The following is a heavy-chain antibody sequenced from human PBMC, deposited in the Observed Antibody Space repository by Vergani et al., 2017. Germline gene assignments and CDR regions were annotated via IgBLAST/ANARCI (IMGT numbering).Heavy chain of an antibody. Sequence: EVQLVESGGALIQPGGSLRLSCAASGFNFNNYVITWIRQAPGRGLEWVSGISVSGRSIYYADSVKGRFTISRDNSKNTLSLQMNSLRAADTAVYYCAKQGGYDFWSGQYYFDIWGQGTLVTVSS. CDR2: ISVSGRSI. D-gene: IGHD3-3*01. V-gene: IGHV3-23*04. CDR1: GFNFNNYV. CDR3: AKQGGYDFWSGQYYFDI. J-gene: IGHJ4*02.